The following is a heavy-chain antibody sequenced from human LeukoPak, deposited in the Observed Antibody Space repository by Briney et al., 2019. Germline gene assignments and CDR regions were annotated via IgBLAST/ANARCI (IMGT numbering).Heavy chain of an antibody. CDR2: ISGSGGST. CDR1: GFTFSSYA. V-gene: IGHV3-23*01. D-gene: IGHD3-22*01. CDR3: AKEHTDGSGYYLDY. J-gene: IGHJ4*02. Sequence: PGGSLRLSCAASGFTFSSYAMTWVRQAPGKGLEWVSGISGSGGSTYYADSVKGRFTISRDNSKNTLYLQMSSLRAEDTAVYYCAKEHTDGSGYYLDYWGQGTLVTVSS.